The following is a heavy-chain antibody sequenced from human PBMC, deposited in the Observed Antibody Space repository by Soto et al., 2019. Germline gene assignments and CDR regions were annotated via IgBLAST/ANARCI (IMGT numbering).Heavy chain of an antibody. CDR3: ARDGHSSSWDTVSDY. CDR2: ISSSSSYI. Sequence: EVQLVESGGGLVKPGGSLRLSCAASGFTFSSYSMNWVRQAPGKGLEWVSSISSSSSYIYYADSVKGRFTISRDNAKNSLYLQRNSLRAEDTAVYYCARDGHSSSWDTVSDYWGQGTLVTVSS. J-gene: IGHJ4*02. CDR1: GFTFSSYS. D-gene: IGHD6-13*01. V-gene: IGHV3-21*01.